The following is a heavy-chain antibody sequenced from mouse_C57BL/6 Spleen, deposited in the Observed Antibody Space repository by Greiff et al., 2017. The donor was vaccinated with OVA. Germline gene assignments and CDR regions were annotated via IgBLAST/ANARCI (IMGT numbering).Heavy chain of an antibody. CDR3: ARGEDGPSFHEGDY. J-gene: IGHJ2*01. CDR1: GYAFSRYW. V-gene: IGHV1-80*01. CDR2: IYPGDGDT. Sequence: QVQLQQSGAELVKPGASVKISCKASGYAFSRYWMNWVKQRPGKGLEWIGQIYPGDGDTNYNGKFKGKATLTADKSSSTAYMQLSSLTSEDSAVYFCARGEDGPSFHEGDYWGQGTTRTVSS. D-gene: IGHD1-2*01.